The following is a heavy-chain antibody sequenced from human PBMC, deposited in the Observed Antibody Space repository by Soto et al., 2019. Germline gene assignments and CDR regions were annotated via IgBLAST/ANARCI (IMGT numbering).Heavy chain of an antibody. V-gene: IGHV4-38-2*01. CDR3: AAATRPGARVDGMDV. CDR1: GYSFNSVHL. D-gene: IGHD2-15*01. CDR2: LAQNGGT. Sequence: PEENLSLTCVGSGYSFNSVHLWVWIRQPPGKGLQGMGSLAQNGGTYRNPSLRSRVTLSVDTSKNPCSLKLTSVTAADAAVYYCAAATRPGARVDGMDVWGQGSTVTVSS. J-gene: IGHJ6*02.